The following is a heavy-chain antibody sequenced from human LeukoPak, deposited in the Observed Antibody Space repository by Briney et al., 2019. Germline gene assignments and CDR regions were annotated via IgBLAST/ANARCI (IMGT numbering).Heavy chain of an antibody. V-gene: IGHV3-23*01. CDR3: AKGGYDYVEVGYFDY. CDR2: IIGSVAST. J-gene: IGHJ4*02. Sequence: PGGSLRLSCAASGFTFASYAMSWVRQTPGKGLEWVSAIIGSVASTYYADSVKGRFTISRDNSKNTLYLQMNSLRADDTAVYYCAKGGYDYVEVGYFDYWGQGTLVTVSS. CDR1: GFTFASYA. D-gene: IGHD5-12*01.